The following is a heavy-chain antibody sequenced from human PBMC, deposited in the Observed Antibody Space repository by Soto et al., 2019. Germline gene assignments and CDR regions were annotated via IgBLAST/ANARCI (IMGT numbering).Heavy chain of an antibody. CDR1: GGTFSSYA. J-gene: IGHJ4*02. Sequence: WASVKVSCKASGGTFSSYAISWVRQAPGQGLEWMGGIIPIFGTANYAQKFQGRVTITADESTSTAYMELSSLRSEDTAVYYCAREREYSNYADFDYWGQGTLVTVSS. V-gene: IGHV1-69*13. CDR3: AREREYSNYADFDY. D-gene: IGHD4-4*01. CDR2: IIPIFGTA.